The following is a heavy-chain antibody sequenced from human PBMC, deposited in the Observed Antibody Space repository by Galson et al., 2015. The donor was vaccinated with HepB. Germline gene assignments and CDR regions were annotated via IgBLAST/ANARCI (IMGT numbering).Heavy chain of an antibody. J-gene: IGHJ4*02. CDR1: GFTFSRYS. V-gene: IGHV3-23*01. Sequence: SLRLSCAASGFTFSRYSMSWVRQAPGKGLEWVSLISGGAGSTHYADSVKGRFTISRDTSKNTLYLQMNSLTDEDTAVYFCARSAYHTSGWYEDCWGQGTLVTVSS. D-gene: IGHD6-19*01. CDR2: ISGGAGST. CDR3: ARSAYHTSGWYEDC.